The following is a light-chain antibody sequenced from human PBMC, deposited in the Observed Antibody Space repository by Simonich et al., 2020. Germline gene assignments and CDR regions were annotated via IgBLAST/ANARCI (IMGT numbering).Light chain of an antibody. J-gene: IGKJ2*01. CDR2: EVA. V-gene: IGKV2D-29*02. CDR3: MQSIQLLYT. CDR1: QSLLHSDGKTY. Sequence: DIVMTQTPLSLSVTPGQPASISCKSSQSLLHSDGKTYLYWYLQKPGQSPQLLIYEVANRCSGVPDRFRGSGSGTDFTLKIRRVEAEDVGVYYCMQSIQLLYTFGQGTKLEIK.